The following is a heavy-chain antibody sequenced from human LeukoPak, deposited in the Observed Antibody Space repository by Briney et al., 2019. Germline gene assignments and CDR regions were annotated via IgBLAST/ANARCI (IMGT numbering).Heavy chain of an antibody. CDR2: INHSGST. J-gene: IGHJ4*02. Sequence: SETLSLTCAAYGGSFSGYYWSWIRQPPGKGLEWIGEINHSGSTNYNPSLKSRVTISVDTSMNQFSLKLSSVTAADTAVYYCARGDYYDSSGYYYFDYWGQGTLVTVSS. V-gene: IGHV4-34*01. CDR3: ARGDYYDSSGYYYFDY. CDR1: GGSFSGYY. D-gene: IGHD3-22*01.